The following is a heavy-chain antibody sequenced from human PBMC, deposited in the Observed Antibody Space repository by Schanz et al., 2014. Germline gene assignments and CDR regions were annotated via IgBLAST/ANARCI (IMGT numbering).Heavy chain of an antibody. V-gene: IGHV1-3*01. CDR3: VRVPSRDVSFDL. J-gene: IGHJ2*01. CDR2: INVGNGNM. D-gene: IGHD3-16*01. CDR1: GGTFSTYP. Sequence: QVQLVQSGAEVKKPGASVKVSCKASGGTFSTYPINWLRQAPGQGLEWMGWINVGNGNMKYSQKFQGRVTITRDTSASTAYMELRSLRSDDTAHYYCVRVPSRDVSFDLWGRGTLVTVSS.